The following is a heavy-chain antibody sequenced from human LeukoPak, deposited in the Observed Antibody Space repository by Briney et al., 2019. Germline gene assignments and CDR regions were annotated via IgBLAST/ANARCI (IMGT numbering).Heavy chain of an antibody. D-gene: IGHD3-10*01. CDR3: ARGINVRGVIKWFDP. Sequence: SQTLSLTCTVSGDSISSGDYFWSWIRQPPEKGLEWLGYISYSGSTYSNPSVESRPIMSLDTSKNQFSLRLSSVTAADTAVYYCARGINVRGVIKWFDPWGQGTLVTVSS. CDR2: ISYSGST. V-gene: IGHV4-30-4*01. CDR1: GDSISSGDYF. J-gene: IGHJ5*02.